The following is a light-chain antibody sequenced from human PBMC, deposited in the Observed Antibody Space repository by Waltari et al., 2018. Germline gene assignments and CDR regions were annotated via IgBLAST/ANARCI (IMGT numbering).Light chain of an antibody. CDR2: EVS. V-gene: IGLV2-8*01. J-gene: IGLJ2*01. CDR1: SRDVGGYNY. Sequence: QSALTQPPSASGPPGQSLTISRTGTSRDVGGYNYVSWYQQHPGKAPKPMIYEVSKRPSGVPDRFSASKSGNTASLTVSGLQAEDEADYYCNSYAGSNIYVFGGGTKLTVL. CDR3: NSYAGSNIYV.